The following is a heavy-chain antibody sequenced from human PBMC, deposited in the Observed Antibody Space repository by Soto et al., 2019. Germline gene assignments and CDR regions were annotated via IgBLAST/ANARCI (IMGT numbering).Heavy chain of an antibody. CDR1: GGTFSSYA. Sequence: ASVKVSCKASGGTFSSYAISWVRQAPGQGLEWMGGIIPIFGTANYAQKFQGRVTITADESTSTAYMELSSLRSEDTAVYYCATVTYDIGPRYYSYYGMDFWGQGTTVTVSS. D-gene: IGHD3-9*01. J-gene: IGHJ6*02. CDR3: ATVTYDIGPRYYSYYGMDF. CDR2: IIPIFGTA. V-gene: IGHV1-69*01.